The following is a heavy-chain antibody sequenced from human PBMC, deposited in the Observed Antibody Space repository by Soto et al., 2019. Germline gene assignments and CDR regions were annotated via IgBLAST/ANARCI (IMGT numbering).Heavy chain of an antibody. J-gene: IGHJ3*02. CDR3: AREVSYYYDSSVFDI. V-gene: IGHV4-30-4*01. CDR1: GGSISSGDYY. CDR2: IYYSGST. Sequence: QVQLQESGPGLVKPSQTLSLTCTVSGGSISSGDYYWSWIRQPPGKGLEWIGYIYYSGSTYYNPSLKSRVTISVDTSKNQFSLKLSSETAADTAVYYCAREVSYYYDSSVFDIWGQGTMVTVSS. D-gene: IGHD3-22*01.